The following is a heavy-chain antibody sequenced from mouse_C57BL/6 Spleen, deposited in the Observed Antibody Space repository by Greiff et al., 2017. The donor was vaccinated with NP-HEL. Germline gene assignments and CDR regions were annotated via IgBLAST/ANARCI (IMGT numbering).Heavy chain of an antibody. CDR2: ISSGSSTI. CDR1: GFTFSDYG. D-gene: IGHD1-1*01. J-gene: IGHJ4*01. Sequence: EVQLVESGGGLVKPGGSLKLSCAASGFTFSDYGMHWVRQAPEKGLEWVAYISSGSSTIYYADTVKGRFTISRDNAKNTLFLQMTSLRSEDTAMYYCARRTTVVAPYAMDYWGQGTSVTVSS. V-gene: IGHV5-17*01. CDR3: ARRTTVVAPYAMDY.